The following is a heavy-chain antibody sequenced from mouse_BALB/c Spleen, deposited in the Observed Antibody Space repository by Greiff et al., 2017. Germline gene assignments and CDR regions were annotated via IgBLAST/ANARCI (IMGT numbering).Heavy chain of an antibody. CDR3: ARGTYYYGSSTDAMDY. D-gene: IGHD1-1*01. Sequence: QVQLQQSGPELVKPGASVRISCKASGYTFTSYYIHWVKQRPGQGLEWIGWIYPGNVNTKYNEKFKGKATLTADKSSSTAYMQLSSLTSEDSAVYFCARGTYYYGSSTDAMDYWGQGTAVTVSS. CDR2: IYPGNVNT. V-gene: IGHV1S56*01. J-gene: IGHJ4*01. CDR1: GYTFTSYY.